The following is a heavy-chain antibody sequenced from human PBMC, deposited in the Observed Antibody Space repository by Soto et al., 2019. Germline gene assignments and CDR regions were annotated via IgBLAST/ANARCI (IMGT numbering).Heavy chain of an antibody. CDR2: ISNTTNYI. J-gene: IGHJ4*02. CDR1: GFTFTRYS. Sequence: NPGGSLRLSCAASGFTFTRYSMDWVRQAPGKGLEWVSSISNTTNYIYYADSMKGRFTVSRDNAKNSVYLEMNSLSAEDTAVYYCARESEDLTSNFDYWGQGTLVTVSS. CDR3: ARESEDLTSNFDY. V-gene: IGHV3-21*01.